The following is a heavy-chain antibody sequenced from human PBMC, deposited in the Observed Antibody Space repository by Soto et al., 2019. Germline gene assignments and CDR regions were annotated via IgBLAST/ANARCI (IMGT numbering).Heavy chain of an antibody. J-gene: IGHJ6*03. V-gene: IGHV4-34*01. CDR1: GGSFSGYY. CDR2: INHSGST. CDR3: ARGRRVVVVPAARYYYMDV. D-gene: IGHD2-2*01. Sequence: QVQLQQWGAGLLKPSETLSLTCAVYGGSFSGYYWSWIRQPPGKGLEWIGEINHSGSTNYNPSLKGRVTISVDTSKNQFSLKLSSVTAADTAVYYCARGRRVVVVPAARYYYMDVWGKGTTVTVSS.